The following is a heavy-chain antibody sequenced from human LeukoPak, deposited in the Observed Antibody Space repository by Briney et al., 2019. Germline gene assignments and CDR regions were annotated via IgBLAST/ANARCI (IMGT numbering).Heavy chain of an antibody. Sequence: GGSLRLSCAASGFTFSSYWMSWVRQAPGKGLEWVANIKQDGSEKYYVDSVKGRFTISRDNAKNSLYLQMNSLRAEDTAVYYCARVGAGATPYYYYYYMDVWGKGTTVTVSS. V-gene: IGHV3-7*01. CDR3: ARVGAGATPYYYYYYMDV. CDR1: GFTFSSYW. D-gene: IGHD1-26*01. CDR2: IKQDGSEK. J-gene: IGHJ6*03.